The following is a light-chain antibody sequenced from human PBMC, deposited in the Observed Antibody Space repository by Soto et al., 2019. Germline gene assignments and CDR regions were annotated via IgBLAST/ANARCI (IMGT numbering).Light chain of an antibody. CDR3: QPYISSRR. CDR1: QDVTRSY. J-gene: IGKJ1*01. V-gene: IGKV3-20*01. CDR2: GSS. Sequence: EIVLTQSPGTLSLSPGEGATLSCRASQDVTRSYLAWYQQKPGQAPRLLIYGSSIRATGIPDRFSGSGSGTDFPLDSSRLDPEDFAMYSFQPYISSRRFGPVTKVEI.